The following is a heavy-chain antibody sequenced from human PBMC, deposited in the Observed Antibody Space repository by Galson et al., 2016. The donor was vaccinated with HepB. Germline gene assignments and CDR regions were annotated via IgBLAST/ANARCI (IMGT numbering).Heavy chain of an antibody. V-gene: IGHV3-7*01. CDR2: IRQDGAEK. J-gene: IGHJ6*02. Sequence: SLRLSCAASGFSFTSYWMSWVRQAPGKGLEWVANIRQDGAEKYYLDSVRGRFTISRDNAKNSPYLQVNSLRADDTAVYYCASFGCTTCYDFYYYGMDVWGQGTTVTVSS. CDR1: GFSFTSYW. CDR3: ASFGCTTCYDFYYYGMDV. D-gene: IGHD2/OR15-2a*01.